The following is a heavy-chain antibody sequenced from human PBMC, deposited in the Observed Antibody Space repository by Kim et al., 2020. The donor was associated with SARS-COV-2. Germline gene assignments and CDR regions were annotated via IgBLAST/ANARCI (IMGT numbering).Heavy chain of an antibody. V-gene: IGHV3-11*04. CDR3: AREPPGDGYNY. J-gene: IGHJ4*02. D-gene: IGHD5-12*01. Sequence: RYYADSVKGRFTISRDNAKNSLYLQMNSLRAEDTAVYYCAREPPGDGYNYWGQGTLVTVSS. CDR2: R.